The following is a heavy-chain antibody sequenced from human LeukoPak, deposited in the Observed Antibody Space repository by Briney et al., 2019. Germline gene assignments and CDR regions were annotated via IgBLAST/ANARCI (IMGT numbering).Heavy chain of an antibody. CDR1: GVSISSSNSY. J-gene: IGHJ5*02. V-gene: IGHV4-39*01. Sequence: SETLSLTCTVSGVSISSSNSYWGWIRQPPGNGLEWIGSIYYSGNTYYNASLKSQVSISIDTSKNQFSLRLTSVTAADTAVYYCARGGLNWFDPWGQGTLVTVSS. D-gene: IGHD5-12*01. CDR2: IYYSGNT. CDR3: ARGGLNWFDP.